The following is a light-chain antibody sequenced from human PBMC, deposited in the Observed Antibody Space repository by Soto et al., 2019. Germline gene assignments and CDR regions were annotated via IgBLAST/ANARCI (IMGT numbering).Light chain of an antibody. V-gene: IGKV3-11*01. CDR3: QQRSTNWRWT. CDR2: YTC. Sequence: EIVLTQYPATMHSSPVETATLSCRASQYVGTRLAWYQHIAGQAPRLLIYYTCNRAAGMRARFSGSGSGTGFTLTISNLEPEDFAVYYCQQRSTNWRWTFGQGTKVDIK. CDR1: QYVGTR. J-gene: IGKJ1*01.